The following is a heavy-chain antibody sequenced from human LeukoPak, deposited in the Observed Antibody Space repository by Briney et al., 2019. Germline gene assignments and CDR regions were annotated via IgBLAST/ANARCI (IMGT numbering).Heavy chain of an antibody. CDR1: GGFISSSSYY. CDR3: ARTPRTFGVVITNLDY. Sequence: SSETLSLTCTVSGGFISSSSYYWGWIRQPPGKGLEWIGSIYYSGSTYYNPSLKSRVTISVDTSKNQFSLKLSSVTAADTAVYYCARTPRTFGVVITNLDYWGQGTLVTVSS. V-gene: IGHV4-39*07. CDR2: IYYSGST. D-gene: IGHD3-3*01. J-gene: IGHJ4*02.